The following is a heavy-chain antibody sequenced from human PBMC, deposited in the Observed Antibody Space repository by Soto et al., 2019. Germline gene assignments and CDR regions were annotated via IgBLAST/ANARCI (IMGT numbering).Heavy chain of an antibody. CDR3: ARDGNYDFWGCYWSHLGYYGMDV. CDR2: ISGYNGNT. D-gene: IGHD3-3*01. J-gene: IGHJ6*02. CDR1: GYTFTSYG. V-gene: IGHV1-18*04. Sequence: QVQLVQSGAEVKKPGASVKVSCKASGYTFTSYGISWVRQAPGQGLAWMGWISGYNGNTNYAQKLQGRVTMTTDTSTSAAYMELRSLRSDDTAVYYCARDGNYDFWGCYWSHLGYYGMDVGGQGTTVTVSS.